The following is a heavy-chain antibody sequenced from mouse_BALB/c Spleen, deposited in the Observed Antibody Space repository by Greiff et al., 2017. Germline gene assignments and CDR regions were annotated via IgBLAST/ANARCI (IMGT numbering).Heavy chain of an antibody. CDR1: GFSLTSYG. D-gene: IGHD1-1*01. CDR2: IWAGGST. Sequence: VKLVESGPGLVAPSKSLSITCTVSGFSLTSYGVHWVRQPPGKGLEWLGVIWAGGSTNYNSALMSRLSISKDNSKSQVFLKMNSLQTDDTAMYYCARFTTVLAHYAMDYWGQGTSVTVSS. CDR3: ARFTTVLAHYAMDY. V-gene: IGHV2-9*02. J-gene: IGHJ4*01.